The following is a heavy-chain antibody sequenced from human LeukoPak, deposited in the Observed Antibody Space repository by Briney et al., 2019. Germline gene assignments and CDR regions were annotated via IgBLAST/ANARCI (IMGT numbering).Heavy chain of an antibody. Sequence: GGSLRLSCAASGFTFSSYEMNWVRQAPGKGLEWVSSISSSSSYIYYADSVKGRFTISRDNAKNSLYLQMNSLRAEDTAVYYCARDNVLLWFGELLRTYFDYWGQGTLVTVSS. V-gene: IGHV3-21*01. J-gene: IGHJ4*02. CDR3: ARDNVLLWFGELLRTYFDY. D-gene: IGHD3-10*01. CDR2: ISSSSSYI. CDR1: GFTFSSYE.